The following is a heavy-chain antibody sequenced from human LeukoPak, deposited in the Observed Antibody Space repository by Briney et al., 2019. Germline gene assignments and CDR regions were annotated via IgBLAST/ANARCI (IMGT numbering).Heavy chain of an antibody. CDR2: INHSGST. V-gene: IGHV4-34*01. CDR1: GGSFSGYY. J-gene: IGHJ6*02. D-gene: IGHD6-19*01. Sequence: PSETLSLTCAVYGGSFSGYYWSWIRQPPGKGLEWIGEINHSGSTNYNTSLKSRATISVDTSKNQVSLKLSSVTAADTAVYYGARIGSSGWYTGYYYGMDVWGQGTTVTVSS. CDR3: ARIGSSGWYTGYYYGMDV.